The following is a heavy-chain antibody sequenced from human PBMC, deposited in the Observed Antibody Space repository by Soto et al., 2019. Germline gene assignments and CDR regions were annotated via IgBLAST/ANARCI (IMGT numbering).Heavy chain of an antibody. V-gene: IGHV4-59*01. CDR1: GGSISSYY. Sequence: SETLSLTCTVSGGSISSYYWSWIRQPPGKGLEWIGYIYYSGSTDYNPSLKSRVTISVDTSKNKFSLKLSSVTAADTAVYYCAMGRYDYGDYPSSLEYYYYGMDVWGQGTTVTVSS. D-gene: IGHD4-17*01. CDR2: IYYSGST. CDR3: AMGRYDYGDYPSSLEYYYYGMDV. J-gene: IGHJ6*02.